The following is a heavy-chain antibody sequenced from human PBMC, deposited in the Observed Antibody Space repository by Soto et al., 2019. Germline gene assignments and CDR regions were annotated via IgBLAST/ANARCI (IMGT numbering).Heavy chain of an antibody. CDR1: GFTFSSYS. J-gene: IGHJ4*02. V-gene: IGHV3-48*02. CDR3: ATAGDYFDY. Sequence: GGSLRLSCAASGFTFSSYSMNWVRQAPGKGLEWVSYISSSSSTIYYADSVKGRFTISRDNAKNSLYLQMNSRRDEDTAVYYCATAGDYFDYWGQGTLVTVSS. D-gene: IGHD4-17*01. CDR2: ISSSSSTI.